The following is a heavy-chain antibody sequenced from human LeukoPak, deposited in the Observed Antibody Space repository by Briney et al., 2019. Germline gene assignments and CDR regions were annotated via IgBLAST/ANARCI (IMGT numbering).Heavy chain of an antibody. CDR2: LYSGGST. Sequence: PGGSLRLSCAASGFTFSSSAMSWVRQAPGKGLEWVSVLYSGGSTYYADSVKGRFTISRDNSKNTLYLQMNSLRAEDTAVYSCARGGVTMIVPILWGQGTLVTVSS. J-gene: IGHJ4*02. CDR1: GFTFSSSA. D-gene: IGHD3-22*01. CDR3: ARGGVTMIVPIL. V-gene: IGHV3-53*01.